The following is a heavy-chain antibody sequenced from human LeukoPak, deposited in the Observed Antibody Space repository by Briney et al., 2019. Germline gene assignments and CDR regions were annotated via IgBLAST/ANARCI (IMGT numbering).Heavy chain of an antibody. CDR2: ISYDGSNK. CDR3: ARDRKIVVVPAAIYYYYYGMDV. V-gene: IGHV3-30-3*01. J-gene: IGHJ6*02. D-gene: IGHD2-2*01. CDR1: GFTFSSYA. Sequence: RGSLRLSCAASGFTFSSYAMHWVRQAPGKGLEWVAVISYDGSNKYYADSVKGRFTISRDNSKNTLYLQMNSLRAEDTAVYYCARDRKIVVVPAAIYYYYYGMDVWGQGTTVTVSS.